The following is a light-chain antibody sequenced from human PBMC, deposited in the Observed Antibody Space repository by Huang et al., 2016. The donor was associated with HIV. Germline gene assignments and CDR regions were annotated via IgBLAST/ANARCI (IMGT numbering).Light chain of an antibody. CDR2: GAS. V-gene: IGKV3-20*01. J-gene: IGKJ2*01. CDR1: QSVSARN. CDR3: QHYGTLFT. Sequence: EIIFTQSPATLALSPGERATLSCRASQSVSARNLDWYQQNLWQSPRLLIYGASTRATGIGGRFSASRPGTDFPLTISGLEPEDLAVYYCQHYGTLFTFGQGTEVEIK.